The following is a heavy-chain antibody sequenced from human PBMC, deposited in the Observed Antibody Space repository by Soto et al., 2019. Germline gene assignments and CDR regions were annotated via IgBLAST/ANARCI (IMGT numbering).Heavy chain of an antibody. CDR1: GFTFSSYA. CDR2: ISSNGGST. CDR3: ANSLAIAVARRFDY. V-gene: IGHV3-64*04. J-gene: IGHJ4*02. D-gene: IGHD6-19*01. Sequence: HPGGSLRLSCSASGFTFSSYAMHWVRQAPGKGLEWVSAISSNGGSTYYADSVKGRFIISRDNSKDTLYLQMNSLRAEDTAVYYCANSLAIAVARRFDYWGQGTLVTVSS.